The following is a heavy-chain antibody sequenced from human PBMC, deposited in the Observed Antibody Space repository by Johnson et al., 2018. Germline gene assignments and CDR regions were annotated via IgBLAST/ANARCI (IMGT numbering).Heavy chain of an antibody. CDR1: GFTFSSYW. J-gene: IGHJ6*03. CDR2: ISSDGSYT. CDR3: ARRVAVPGYYYHYMDV. D-gene: IGHD3-9*01. V-gene: IGHV3-74*01. Sequence: EVQLQESGGGLVQPGGSLRLSCAASGFTFSSYWMHWVRQAPGKGLVWVSHISSDGSYTDYADSVKGRFTVSRDNAENTLYLQMNSLRVEDTAVYYCARRVAVPGYYYHYMDVWGRGTTVTVS.